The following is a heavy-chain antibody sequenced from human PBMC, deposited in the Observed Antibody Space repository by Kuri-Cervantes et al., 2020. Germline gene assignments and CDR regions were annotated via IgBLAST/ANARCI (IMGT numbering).Heavy chain of an antibody. D-gene: IGHD3-16*02. V-gene: IGHV3-23*01. CDR1: GFTFSSYA. J-gene: IGHJ4*02. CDR3: ARGTVWGSYRTDLDY. CDR2: ISGSGGST. Sequence: GESLKISCAASGFTFSSYAMSWVRQAPGKGLDWVSAISGSGGSTYYADSVKGRFTISRDNSKNTLYLQMNSLRAEDTAVYYCARGTVWGSYRTDLDYWGQGTLVTVSS.